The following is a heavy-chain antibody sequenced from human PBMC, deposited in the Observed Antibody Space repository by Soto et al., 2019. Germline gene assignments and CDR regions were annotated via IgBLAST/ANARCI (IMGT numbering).Heavy chain of an antibody. V-gene: IGHV2-70*11. J-gene: IGHJ6*02. CDR2: IDWDDDK. CDR3: ARVSFVFAPGAPYYYYYGMDV. D-gene: IGHD3-10*01. CDR1: GFSPSTSGMC. Sequence: SGPTLVNPTQTLTLTCTFSGFSPSTSGMCVSWIRQPPGKALEWLARIDWDDDKYYSTSLKTRLTISEDTSKNQVVLTMTNMDPVDTATYYCARVSFVFAPGAPYYYYYGMDVWGQGTTVTVSS.